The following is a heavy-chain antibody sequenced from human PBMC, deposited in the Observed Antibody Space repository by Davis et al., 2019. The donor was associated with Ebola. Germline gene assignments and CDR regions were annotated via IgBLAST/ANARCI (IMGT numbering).Heavy chain of an antibody. CDR3: ARSLQTNIVVVTAPDY. CDR2: ISSSSSYI. J-gene: IGHJ4*02. D-gene: IGHD2-21*02. CDR1: GFTFSSYS. Sequence: GESLKISCAASGFTFSSYSMNWVRQAPGKGLEWVLSISSSSSYIYYADSVKGRFTISRDNAKNSLYLQMNSLRAEDTAVYYCARSLQTNIVVVTAPDYWGQGTLVTVSS. V-gene: IGHV3-21*01.